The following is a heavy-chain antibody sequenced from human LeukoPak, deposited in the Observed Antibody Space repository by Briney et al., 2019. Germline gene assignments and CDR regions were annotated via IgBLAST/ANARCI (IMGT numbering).Heavy chain of an antibody. Sequence: GGSLRLSCAASGFTFSSYGMHWVRQAPGKGLEWVAFIRYDGSNKYYADSVKGRFTISRDNSKNTLYLQMNSLRAEDTAVYYCAKQGTIAARGFYFDYWGQGTLVTVSS. V-gene: IGHV3-30*02. D-gene: IGHD6-6*01. CDR1: GFTFSSYG. CDR2: IRYDGSNK. CDR3: AKQGTIAARGFYFDY. J-gene: IGHJ4*02.